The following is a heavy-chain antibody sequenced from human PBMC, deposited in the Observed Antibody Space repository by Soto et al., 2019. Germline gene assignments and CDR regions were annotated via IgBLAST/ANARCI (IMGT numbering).Heavy chain of an antibody. CDR2: ISSSGSTI. CDR3: AREGGITGTTGLTYYYYYYGMDV. D-gene: IGHD1-7*01. J-gene: IGHJ6*02. V-gene: IGHV3-48*03. CDR1: GFTFSSYE. Sequence: GESLKISCAASGFTFSSYEMNWVRQAPGKGLEWVSYISSSGSTIYYADSVKGRFTISRDNAKNSLYLQMNSLRAEDTAVYYCAREGGITGTTGLTYYYYYYGMDVWGQGTTVTVSS.